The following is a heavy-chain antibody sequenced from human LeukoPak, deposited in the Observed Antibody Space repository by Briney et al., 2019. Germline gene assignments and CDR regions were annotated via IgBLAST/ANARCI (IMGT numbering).Heavy chain of an antibody. V-gene: IGHV3-74*01. CDR1: GFTFSSYW. CDR2: INSDGSST. J-gene: IGHJ3*02. D-gene: IGHD3-3*01. CDR3: ARDRASITIFGVVISNDAFDI. Sequence: GALRLSCAAFGFTFSSYWMHWVRQAPGKGLVWVSRINSDGSSTSYADSVKGRFTISRDNAKNTLYLQMNSLRAEDTAVYYCARDRASITIFGVVISNDAFDIWGQGTMVTVSS.